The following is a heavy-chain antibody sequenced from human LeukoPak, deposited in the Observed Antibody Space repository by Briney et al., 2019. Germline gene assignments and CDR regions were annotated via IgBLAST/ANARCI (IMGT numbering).Heavy chain of an antibody. CDR1: GFTFSSYG. CDR2: ISYDGSNK. V-gene: IGHV3-30*18. D-gene: IGHD3-9*01. J-gene: IGHJ4*02. Sequence: PGRSLRLSCAASGFTFSSYGMHWARQAPGKGLEWVAVISYDGSNKYYADSVKGRFTISRDNSKNTLYLQMNSLRAEDTAVYYCAKLLTLRYFDWLSDYFDYWGQGTLVTVSS. CDR3: AKLLTLRYFDWLSDYFDY.